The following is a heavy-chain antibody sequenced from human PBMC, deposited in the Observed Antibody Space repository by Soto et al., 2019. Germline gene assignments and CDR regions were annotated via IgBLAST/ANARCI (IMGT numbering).Heavy chain of an antibody. V-gene: IGHV1-2*04. CDR1: GYTFTGYY. CDR3: ARSIAARQYYYYYGMDV. CDR2: INPNSGGT. J-gene: IGHJ6*02. D-gene: IGHD6-6*01. Sequence: ASVKVSCKASGYTFTGYYMHWVRQAPGQGLEWMGWINPNSGGTNYAQKFQGWVTMTRDTSISTAYMELSRLRSDDTAVYYCARSIAARQYYYYYGMDVWGQGTTVTVSS.